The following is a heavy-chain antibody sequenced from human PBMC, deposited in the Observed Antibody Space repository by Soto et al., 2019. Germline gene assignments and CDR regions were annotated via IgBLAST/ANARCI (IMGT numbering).Heavy chain of an antibody. CDR1: GGSISSSSYY. D-gene: IGHD2-15*01. CDR2: IYYSGST. V-gene: IGHV4-39*01. CDR3: ARLSWKDRENGGNSVV. J-gene: IGHJ4*02. Sequence: QLQLQESGPGLVKPSETLSLTCTVSGGSISSSSYYWGWIRQPPGKGLEWIGSIYYSGSTYYNPSLKSRVTISVDTSKNQFSLKLSSVTAADTAVYYCARLSWKDRENGGNSVVWGQGTLVTVSS.